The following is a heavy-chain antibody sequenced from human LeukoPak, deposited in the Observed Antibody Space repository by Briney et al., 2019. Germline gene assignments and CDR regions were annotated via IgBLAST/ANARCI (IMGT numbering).Heavy chain of an antibody. J-gene: IGHJ4*02. CDR3: ASTPGYSSGWYSLYYFDY. CDR2: IIPIFGTA. D-gene: IGHD6-19*01. Sequence: SVKVSCKASGGTFSSYAISWVRQAPGQGLEWMGGIIPIFGTANYAQKFQGRVTITADESTSTAYMELSSLRSEDTAVYYCASTPGYSSGWYSLYYFDYWGQGTLVTVSS. CDR1: GGTFSSYA. V-gene: IGHV1-69*13.